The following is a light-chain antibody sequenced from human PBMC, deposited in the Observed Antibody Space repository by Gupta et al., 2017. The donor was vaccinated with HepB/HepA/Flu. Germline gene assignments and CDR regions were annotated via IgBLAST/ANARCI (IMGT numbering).Light chain of an antibody. V-gene: IGLV1-44*01. J-gene: IGLJ3*02. CDR3: AAWDDSLNGRV. CDR1: SANIGSST. CDR2: SNN. Sequence: QSVLTQPHSASGTPGQRVTISCSGSSANIGSSTVNWYQQLPGTAPKLLVYSNNQRPSGVPDRCSGSKSGTSASLAISGLQSEDEADDYCAAWDDSLNGRVFGGGTKLTVL.